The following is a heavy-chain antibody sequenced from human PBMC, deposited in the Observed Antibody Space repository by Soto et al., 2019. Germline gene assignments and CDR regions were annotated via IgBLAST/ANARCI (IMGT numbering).Heavy chain of an antibody. CDR3: ATADVFGVVTPFFEY. Sequence: QLQLQESGPGLVKPSETLSLTCTVSGGSISSRSHYWGWIRQSPGKHLEWIGSSDYRGSTHYNPSLKTRVTIYVDTSKNQVSLKVYSVTAADSAVYYCATADVFGVVTPFFEYWGQGILVTVSS. CDR1: GGSISSRSHY. D-gene: IGHD3-3*01. CDR2: SDYRGST. V-gene: IGHV4-39*01. J-gene: IGHJ4*02.